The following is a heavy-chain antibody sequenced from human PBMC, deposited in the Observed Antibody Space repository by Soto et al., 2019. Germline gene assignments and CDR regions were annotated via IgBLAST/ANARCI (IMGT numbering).Heavy chain of an antibody. J-gene: IGHJ4*02. CDR2: IYAGVNT. Sequence: VQLVESGGTLVQPGGSLRLSCAASGFSVTSNYMTWVRQAPGKGLECVSVIYAGVNTYYPDSVKGRFTISSDNSKNTLFLQMNNLRAEDTAVYYCARVTTFYDILTSSYALNYFDYWGQGTRVTVSS. D-gene: IGHD3-9*01. CDR3: ARVTTFYDILTSSYALNYFDY. V-gene: IGHV3-53*01. CDR1: GFSVTSNY.